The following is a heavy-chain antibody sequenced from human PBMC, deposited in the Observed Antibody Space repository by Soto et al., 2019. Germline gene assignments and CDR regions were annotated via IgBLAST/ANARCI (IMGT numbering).Heavy chain of an antibody. CDR1: GGSISSGDYY. CDR2: IYYSGST. J-gene: IGHJ4*02. CDR3: ARANGDFVDY. D-gene: IGHD4-17*01. V-gene: IGHV4-30-4*01. Sequence: SETLSLTCTVSGGSISSGDYYWSWIRQPPGKGLEWIGYIYYSGSTYYNPSLKSRVTISVDTSKNQFSLRLSSVTAADTAVYYCARANGDFVDYWGQGTLVTVSS.